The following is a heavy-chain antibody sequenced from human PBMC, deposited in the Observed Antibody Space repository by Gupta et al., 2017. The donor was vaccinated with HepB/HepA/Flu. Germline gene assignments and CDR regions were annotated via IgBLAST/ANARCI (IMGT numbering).Heavy chain of an antibody. D-gene: IGHD4-17*01. V-gene: IGHV4-34*01. CDR3: ARGKGYGDSNDAFDI. CDR2: INHSGST. Sequence: QVQLQQWGAGLLKPSETLSLTCAVYGGSFSGYYWSWIRQPPGKGLEWIGEINHSGSTNYNPSLKSRVTISVDTSKNQFSLKLSSVTAADTAVYYCARGKGYGDSNDAFDIWGQGTMVTVSS. J-gene: IGHJ3*02. CDR1: GGSFSGYY.